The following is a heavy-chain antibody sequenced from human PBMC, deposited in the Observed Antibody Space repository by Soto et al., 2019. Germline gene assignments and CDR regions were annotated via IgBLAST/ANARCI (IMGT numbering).Heavy chain of an antibody. V-gene: IGHV1-69*06. D-gene: IGHD1-26*01. CDR3: ARDHSGAPPRSYYYNGMDV. Sequence: QVQLVQSGAEVKKPGSAVKVSCKASGGTFSSYAISLVRQAPGQGLAWMGGIIPIFGTANYAQKFQGRVTITADKSTSTAYMELSSLRSEDTAVYYCARDHSGAPPRSYYYNGMDVCGQGTTVTVSS. J-gene: IGHJ6*02. CDR2: IIPIFGTA. CDR1: GGTFSSYA.